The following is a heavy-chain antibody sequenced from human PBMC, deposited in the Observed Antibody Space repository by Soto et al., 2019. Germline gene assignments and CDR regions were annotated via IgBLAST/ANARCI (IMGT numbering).Heavy chain of an antibody. V-gene: IGHV1-2*02. CDR3: ARGALTVANWFDP. CDR1: GYTFTDYY. CDR2: INPNNGVT. D-gene: IGHD6-19*01. J-gene: IGHJ5*02. Sequence: ASVKVSCKASGYTFTDYYMNWVLQAPGQGLEWMGWINPNNGVTNYSQKFQGRVTMTRDTSISTVYMDLSRLRSDDTAVYYCARGALTVANWFDPWGQGTQVTVPS.